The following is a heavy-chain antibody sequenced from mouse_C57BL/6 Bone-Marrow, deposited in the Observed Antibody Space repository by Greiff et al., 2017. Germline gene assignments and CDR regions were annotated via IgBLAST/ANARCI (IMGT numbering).Heavy chain of an antibody. CDR1: GFSLTSYG. CDR3: ARQRVYYYGSSYAFDY. D-gene: IGHD1-1*01. V-gene: IGHV2-2*01. J-gene: IGHJ2*01. CDR2: IWSGGST. Sequence: QVQLQQSGPGLVQPSQSLSITCTVSGFSLTSYGVHWVRQSPGKGLEWLGVIWSGGSTDYNAAFISRLSISKDNSKGQVFFKMNSLQADDTAIYYCARQRVYYYGSSYAFDYWGQGTTLTVSS.